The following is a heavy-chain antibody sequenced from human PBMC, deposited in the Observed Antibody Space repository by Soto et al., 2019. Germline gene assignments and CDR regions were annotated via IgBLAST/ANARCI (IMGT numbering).Heavy chain of an antibody. Sequence: SDTLSLTCAVYGGSFSGYYWSWIRQPPGKGLEWIGEINHSGSTNYNPSLKSRVTISVDTSKNQFSLKLSSVTAADTAVYYCARGYYYYGMDVWGQGTTVTVSS. V-gene: IGHV4-34*01. J-gene: IGHJ6*02. CDR2: INHSGST. CDR1: GGSFSGYY. CDR3: ARGYYYYGMDV.